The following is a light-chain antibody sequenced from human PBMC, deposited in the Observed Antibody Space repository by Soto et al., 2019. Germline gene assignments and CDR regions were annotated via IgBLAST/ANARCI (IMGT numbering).Light chain of an antibody. J-gene: IGLJ2*01. Sequence: QSVLTQPPSASGTPGQRVTISCSGSSSNIGSNTVDWYQQLPGTAPKLLIYSNNQRPSGVPDRFSGSTSGTSASLAISGLQSDDEADYYCAAWDHSLNGVVFGGGTKVTVL. CDR2: SNN. CDR3: AAWDHSLNGVV. V-gene: IGLV1-44*01. CDR1: SSNIGSNT.